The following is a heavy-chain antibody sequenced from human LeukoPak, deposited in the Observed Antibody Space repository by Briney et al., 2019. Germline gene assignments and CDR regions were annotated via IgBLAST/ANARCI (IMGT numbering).Heavy chain of an antibody. CDR2: IIPIFGTA. CDR3: ARGGGYNGFDY. V-gene: IGHV1-69*06. D-gene: IGHD5-24*01. Sequence: GASVKVTCKASGGTFSSYAISWVRQPPGQGLEWMGGIIPIFGTANYAQKFQGRVTITADKSTSTAYMKLSSLRSEDTAVYYCARGGGYNGFDYWGQGTLVTVSP. J-gene: IGHJ4*02. CDR1: GGTFSSYA.